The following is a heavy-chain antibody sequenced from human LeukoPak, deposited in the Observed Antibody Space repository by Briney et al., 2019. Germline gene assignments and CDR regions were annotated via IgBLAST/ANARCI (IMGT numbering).Heavy chain of an antibody. J-gene: IGHJ5*02. D-gene: IGHD4-23*01. CDR1: GGSFSGYY. V-gene: IGHV4-34*01. CDR3: ARRPTVVTGNWFDP. Sequence: PSETLSLTCAVYGGSFSGYYWSWIRQPPGKGLEWIGEINRSGSTIYNPSLKGRVTISVDTSKNQFSLKMNSLTAEDTAVYYCARRPTVVTGNWFDPWGQGTLVTVSS. CDR2: INRSGST.